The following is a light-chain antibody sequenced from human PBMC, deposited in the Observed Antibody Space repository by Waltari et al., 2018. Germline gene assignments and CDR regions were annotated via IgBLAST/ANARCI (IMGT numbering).Light chain of an antibody. V-gene: IGLV2-11*01. CDR3: CSYAGSYTSL. J-gene: IGLJ2*01. Sequence: QSALTQPRSVSGSPGQSVTISCTGTSSDVGGYNYVSWYQQHPGKAPKLMIYDVSKRPSVVPYRFAGSKSGNTASLTISGLQAEDEADYYCCSYAGSYTSLFGGGTKLTVL. CDR1: SSDVGGYNY. CDR2: DVS.